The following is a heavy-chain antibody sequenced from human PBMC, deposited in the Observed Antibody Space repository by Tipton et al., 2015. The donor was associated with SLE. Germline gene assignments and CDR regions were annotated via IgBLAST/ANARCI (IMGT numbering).Heavy chain of an antibody. CDR1: GFTVSSNY. J-gene: IGHJ4*02. Sequence: FLRLSCAASGFTVSSNYMSWVRQAPGKGLEWVSVIYSGGSTYYADSVKGRFTISRDNSKNTLYLQMNSLRAEDTAVYYCARDRGSGWFDFDYWGQGTLVTVSS. CDR3: ARDRGSGWFDFDY. D-gene: IGHD6-19*01. CDR2: IYSGGST. V-gene: IGHV3-53*05.